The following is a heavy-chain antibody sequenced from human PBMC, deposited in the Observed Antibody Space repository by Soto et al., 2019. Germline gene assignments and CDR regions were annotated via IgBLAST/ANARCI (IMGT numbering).Heavy chain of an antibody. V-gene: IGHV3-66*01. CDR2: IYSGGST. CDR1: GFTVSGDY. CDR3: ARAPMLYCSGGSCYGDYLDV. J-gene: IGHJ6*03. Sequence: GGSLRLSGAASGFTVSGDYMSWVRQAPGKGLEWVSVIYSGGSTYYADSVKGRFTISRDNSKNTLYLQMNSLRAEDTAVYYCARAPMLYCSGGSCYGDYLDVWGKGTTVTVSS. D-gene: IGHD2-15*01.